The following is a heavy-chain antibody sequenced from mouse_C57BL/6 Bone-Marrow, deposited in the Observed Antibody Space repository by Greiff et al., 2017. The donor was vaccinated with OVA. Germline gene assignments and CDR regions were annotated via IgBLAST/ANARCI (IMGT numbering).Heavy chain of an antibody. V-gene: IGHV14-4*01. CDR2: IDPENGDP. Sequence: VQLQQSGAELVRPGASVKLSCTASGFKIKDDYMHWVKQRPEQGLEWIGWIDPENGDPEYASKFQGKATIPADKSSNTAYLQLSMLTSEDTAVYYCTSIYYCGSSSWFAYWGQGTLVTGSA. CDR1: GFKIKDDY. J-gene: IGHJ3*01. D-gene: IGHD1-1*01. CDR3: TSIYYCGSSSWFAY.